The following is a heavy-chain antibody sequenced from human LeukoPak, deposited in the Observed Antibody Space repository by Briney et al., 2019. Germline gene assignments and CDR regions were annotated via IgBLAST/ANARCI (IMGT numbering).Heavy chain of an antibody. CDR1: GFTFSHYW. J-gene: IGHJ6*02. Sequence: GGSLRLSCAASGFTFSHYWMHWVRQAPGKGLVWVSRINSDRSSTDYADSVKDRFTISRDNARNTLFLQMNSLRAEDTAVYYCARSHRGAYYYYGMDVWGQGTAVTVSS. CDR2: INSDRSST. V-gene: IGHV3-74*01. CDR3: ARSHRGAYYYYGMDV.